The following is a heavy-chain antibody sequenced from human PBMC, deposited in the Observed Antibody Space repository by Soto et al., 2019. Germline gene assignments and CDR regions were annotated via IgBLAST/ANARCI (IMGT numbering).Heavy chain of an antibody. CDR1: GGSFSGYY. D-gene: IGHD6-19*01. V-gene: IGHV4-34*01. Sequence: ASETLSLTCAVYGGSFSGYYWSWIRQPPGKGLEWIGEINHSGSTNYNPSLKSRVTISVDTSKNQFSLKLSSVTAADTAVYYCARDMGAGPKYSSGWSSRGYDYWGQGTLVTVSS. J-gene: IGHJ4*02. CDR3: ARDMGAGPKYSSGWSSRGYDY. CDR2: INHSGST.